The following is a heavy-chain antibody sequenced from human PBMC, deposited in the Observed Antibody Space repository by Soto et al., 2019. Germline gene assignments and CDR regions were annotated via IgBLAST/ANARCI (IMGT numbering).Heavy chain of an antibody. V-gene: IGHV1-46*01. Sequence: ASVKVSCKASGYTFTSYYMHWVRQAPGQGLEWMGIINPSGGSTSYAQKFQGRVTMTRDTSTSTVYMELSRLRSDDTAVYYCARASSGWYNGDDAFDIWGQGTMVTVS. CDR1: GYTFTSYY. J-gene: IGHJ3*02. CDR2: INPSGGST. CDR3: ARASSGWYNGDDAFDI. D-gene: IGHD6-19*01.